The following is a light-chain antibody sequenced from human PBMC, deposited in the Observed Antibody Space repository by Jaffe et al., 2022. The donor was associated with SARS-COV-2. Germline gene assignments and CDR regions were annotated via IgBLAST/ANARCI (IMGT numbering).Light chain of an antibody. J-gene: IGKJ2*01. V-gene: IGKV3-20*01. CDR1: QSVSSSY. Sequence: EIVLTQSPGTLSLSPGERATLSCRASQSVSSSYLAWYQQKPGQAPTLVIFGASSRATGTPDRFSGSASGTDFTLTISNLEPEDFAVYYCQQYGMSPYTFGQGTKVEI. CDR3: QQYGMSPYT. CDR2: GAS.